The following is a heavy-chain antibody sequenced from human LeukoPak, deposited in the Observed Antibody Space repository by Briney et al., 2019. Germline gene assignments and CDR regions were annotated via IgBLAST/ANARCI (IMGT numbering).Heavy chain of an antibody. CDR1: GFTFSTNA. D-gene: IGHD6-19*01. J-gene: IGHJ4*02. Sequence: AGGSLRLSCAASGFTFSTNAMSWVRQAPGKGLEWVSGISGSGGSTFYADSVKGRFTISRDNSNNTVYLQMNSLRAEDTAVYYCARDDTAVAGTELDFWGQGTLVTVSS. CDR2: ISGSGGST. CDR3: ARDDTAVAGTELDF. V-gene: IGHV3-23*01.